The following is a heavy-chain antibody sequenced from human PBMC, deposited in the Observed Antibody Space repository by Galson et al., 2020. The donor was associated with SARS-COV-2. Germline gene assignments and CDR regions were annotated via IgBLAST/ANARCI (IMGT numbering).Heavy chain of an antibody. J-gene: IGHJ4*02. V-gene: IGHV3-48*04. D-gene: IGHD1-26*01. CDR1: GFTFSSYS. CDR3: ARERRVGGSYYEPVDY. Sequence: GESLKISCAASGFTFSSYSMNWVRQAPGKGLEWVSYISSSSSTIYYADSVKGRFTISRDNAKNSLYLQMNSLRAEDTAVYYCARERRVGGSYYEPVDYWGQGTLVTVSS. CDR2: ISSSSSTI.